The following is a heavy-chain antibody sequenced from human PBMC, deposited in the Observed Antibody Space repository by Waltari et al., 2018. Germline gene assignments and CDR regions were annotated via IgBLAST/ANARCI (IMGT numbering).Heavy chain of an antibody. CDR2: INPNNGGT. J-gene: IGHJ6*03. Sequence: QVQLVQSGAEVKKPGASVKVYCKASASTFTGYHIHWLRQAPGHGPEWVGWINPNNGGTNYAQKFQGRVTMTRDTSLSTAYMELNRLRSDDTAVYYCAREGDYNFFKYMDVWGKGTTVTVSS. CDR1: ASTFTGYH. D-gene: IGHD3-3*01. V-gene: IGHV1-2*02. CDR3: AREGDYNFFKYMDV.